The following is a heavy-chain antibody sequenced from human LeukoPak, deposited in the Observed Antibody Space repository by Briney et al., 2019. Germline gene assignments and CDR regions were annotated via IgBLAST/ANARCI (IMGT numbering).Heavy chain of an antibody. CDR1: GYTFTSYY. Sequence: ASVKVSCKVSGYTFTSYYMHWVRQAPGRGLEWMGIINPSGGSTSYAQKFQGRVTMTRDTSTSTVYMELSSLRSEDTAVYYCARVDIAVDLYFDYWGQGTLVTVSS. V-gene: IGHV1-46*01. J-gene: IGHJ4*02. CDR2: INPSGGST. CDR3: ARVDIAVDLYFDY. D-gene: IGHD6-19*01.